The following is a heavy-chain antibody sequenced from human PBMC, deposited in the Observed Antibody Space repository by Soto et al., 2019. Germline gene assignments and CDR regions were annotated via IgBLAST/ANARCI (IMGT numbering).Heavy chain of an antibody. D-gene: IGHD1-26*01. CDR1: GASFSGNY. CDR3: AVGRDYHGVDV. Sequence: QVQLQQRGAGLLKPAETLSLTCAVYGASFSGNYWSWIRRPPGKGLEWVGEISHTGSTYYNPSLMRRVTVSLDTSKNQFSLRLSSVTAADTAVYYCAVGRDYHGVDVWGQVTTVTVSS. V-gene: IGHV4-34*02. CDR2: ISHTGST. J-gene: IGHJ6*02.